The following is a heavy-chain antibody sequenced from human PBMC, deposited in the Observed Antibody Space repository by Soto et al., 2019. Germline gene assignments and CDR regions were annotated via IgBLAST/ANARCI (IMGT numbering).Heavy chain of an antibody. V-gene: IGHV3-13*01. CDR3: ARGIYDYGNYFGAHYYYYYYMDV. CDR2: IGTAGDT. D-gene: IGHD4-17*01. J-gene: IGHJ6*03. CDR1: GFTFSSYD. Sequence: EVQLVESGGGLVQPGGSLRLSCAASGFTFSSYDMHWVRQATGKGLEWVSAIGTAGDTYYPGSVKGRFTISRENAKNSLYLQMNSLRAGDTAVYYCARGIYDYGNYFGAHYYYYYYMDVWGKGTTVTVSS.